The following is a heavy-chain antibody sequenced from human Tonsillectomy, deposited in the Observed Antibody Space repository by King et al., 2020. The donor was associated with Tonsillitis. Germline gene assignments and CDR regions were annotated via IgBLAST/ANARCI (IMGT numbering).Heavy chain of an antibody. CDR1: GYTFNTFD. Sequence: VQLVESGAEVKKPGASVKVFCKASGYTFNTFDIHWVRQATGQGLEWMGWMNPNSGNTGFAQIFQGRVTLTRNTSISTAYMELSSLRSEDTAVYYCAGNYGYSSGWFDCWGQGTLVTVSS. D-gene: IGHD6-19*01. CDR3: AGNYGYSSGWFDC. CDR2: MNPNSGNT. J-gene: IGHJ4*02. V-gene: IGHV1-8*02.